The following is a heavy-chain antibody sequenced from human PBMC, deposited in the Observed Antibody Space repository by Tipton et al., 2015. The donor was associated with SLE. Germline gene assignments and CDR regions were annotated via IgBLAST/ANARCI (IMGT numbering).Heavy chain of an antibody. V-gene: IGHV4-4*08. J-gene: IGHJ3*02. CDR2: IYTSGST. CDR3: ARVNPGAGDAFDI. Sequence: TLSLTCTVSGGSISSYYWSWIRQPPGKGLEWIGYIYTSGSTNYNPSLQSRVTISVDTSKNQFSLKLSSVTAAGTAVYYCARVNPGAGDAFDIWGQGTMVTVSS. CDR1: GGSISSYY. D-gene: IGHD6-19*01.